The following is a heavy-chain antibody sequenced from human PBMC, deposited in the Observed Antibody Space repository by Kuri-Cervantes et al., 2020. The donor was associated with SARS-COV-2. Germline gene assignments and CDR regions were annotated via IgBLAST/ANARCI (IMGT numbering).Heavy chain of an antibody. CDR1: GGSISEGTTYY. V-gene: IGHV4-39*01. CDR2: IYSGGTT. J-gene: IGHJ5*02. Sequence: SETLSLTCTVSGGSISEGTTYYWAWIRQPPGKGLEWIGSIYSGGTTYNDPSLKGRVTISVDTSKNQFSLNLTSVTAADTAVYYCASRPGGRSAYCGATSCWGWFDPWGQGTLVTVSS. CDR3: ASRPGGRSAYCGATSCWGWFDP. D-gene: IGHD2-21*01.